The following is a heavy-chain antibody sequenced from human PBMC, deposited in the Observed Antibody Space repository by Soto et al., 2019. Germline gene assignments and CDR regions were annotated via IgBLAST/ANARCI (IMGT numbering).Heavy chain of an antibody. CDR3: AREDYYDSSGYQYGMDV. D-gene: IGHD3-22*01. Sequence: GGSLRLSCAASGFTFSSYSMNWVRQAPGKGLEWVSYISSSSSTIYYADSVKGRFTISRDNAKNSLYLQMNSLRDEDTAVYYSAREDYYDSSGYQYGMDVWGQGTTVTVSS. V-gene: IGHV3-48*02. J-gene: IGHJ6*02. CDR2: ISSSSSTI. CDR1: GFTFSSYS.